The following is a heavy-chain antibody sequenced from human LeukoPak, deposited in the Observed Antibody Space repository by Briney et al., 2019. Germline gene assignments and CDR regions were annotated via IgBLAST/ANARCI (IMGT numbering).Heavy chain of an antibody. CDR1: GFTLSVYG. J-gene: IGHJ4*02. CDR2: ISYDGSNK. D-gene: IGHD6-6*01. V-gene: IGHV3-30*18. Sequence: GGSLRLSCAASGFTLSVYGMHWVRQAPGKGLEWVAVISYDGSNKYYADSVKGRFTISRDNSKNTLYLQMNSLRAEDTAVYYCAKDGMYSSSSSYYFDYWGQGTLVTVSS. CDR3: AKDGMYSSSSSYYFDY.